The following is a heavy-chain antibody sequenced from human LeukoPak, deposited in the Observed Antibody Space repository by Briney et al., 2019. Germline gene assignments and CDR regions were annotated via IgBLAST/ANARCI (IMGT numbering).Heavy chain of an antibody. V-gene: IGHV3-64*04. CDR1: GFTFSSYA. J-gene: IGHJ4*02. CDR3: AKLRRYYYDSTGYSDY. CDR2: ISSNGGST. D-gene: IGHD3-22*01. Sequence: GGSLRLSCSASGFTFSSYAMHWVRQAPGKGLEYVSAISSNGGSTYYADSVKGRFTISRDNSKNTLYLQMKSLRAEDTAVYFCAKLRRYYYDSTGYSDYWGQGTLVTVSS.